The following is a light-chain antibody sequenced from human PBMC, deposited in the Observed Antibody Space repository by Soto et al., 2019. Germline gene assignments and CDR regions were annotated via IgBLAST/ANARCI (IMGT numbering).Light chain of an antibody. CDR2: DVS. V-gene: IGKV3-11*01. J-gene: IGKJ5*01. CDR3: QQRSDWPIT. Sequence: THCPATLSLYTGERGTVSCRARQGVSSYLAWYQQKPGQAPRLLIYDVSTRATGIPARFSGSGSGTDFPLTITRLEPEDFAVYSCQQRSDWPITFAQGTRLEI. CDR1: QGVSSY.